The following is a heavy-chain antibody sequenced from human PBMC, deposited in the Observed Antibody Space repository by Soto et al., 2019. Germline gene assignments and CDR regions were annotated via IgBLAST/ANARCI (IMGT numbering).Heavy chain of an antibody. V-gene: IGHV4-30-4*01. Sequence: LPLTCTVSGGSISSGDYYWSWVRQPPGKGLEWIGYIYYSGSTYYNPSLKSRVTISVDTSKNQFSLKLSSVTAADTAVYYCARVGRYYYDSSGYYYDGMDVWCQGTTVTVSS. CDR1: GGSISSGDYY. CDR3: ARVGRYYYDSSGYYYDGMDV. CDR2: IYYSGST. D-gene: IGHD3-22*01. J-gene: IGHJ6*02.